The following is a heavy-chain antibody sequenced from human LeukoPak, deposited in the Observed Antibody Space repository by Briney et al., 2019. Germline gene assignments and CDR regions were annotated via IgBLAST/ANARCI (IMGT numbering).Heavy chain of an antibody. V-gene: IGHV1-58*01. CDR1: GFPLSSSA. J-gene: IGHJ5*02. Sequence: SVKISCKASGFPLSSSAVQWVRQAGGQRLEWIGWIVVGSNNTNYAQKFQERVTITRDMSTSTAYMELSSLRSEDTAVYYCAAPYSTRWFDLWGRGTLVTVSS. CDR2: IVVGSNNT. CDR3: AAPYSTRWFDL. D-gene: IGHD6-13*01.